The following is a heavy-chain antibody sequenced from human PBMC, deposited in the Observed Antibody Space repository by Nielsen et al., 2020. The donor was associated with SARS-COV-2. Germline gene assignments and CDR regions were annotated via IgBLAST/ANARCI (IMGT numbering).Heavy chain of an antibody. CDR2: INHSGST. J-gene: IGHJ4*02. Sequence: SETLSLTCAVYGGSFSGYYWSWIRQPPGKGLKWIGEINHSGSTNYNPPLKSRVTISVDTSKNQFSLKLSSVTAADTAVYYCARVPSLYYYDSSGYYPYYFDYWGQGTLVTVSS. CDR3: ARVPSLYYYDSSGYYPYYFDY. CDR1: GGSFSGYY. V-gene: IGHV4-34*01. D-gene: IGHD3-22*01.